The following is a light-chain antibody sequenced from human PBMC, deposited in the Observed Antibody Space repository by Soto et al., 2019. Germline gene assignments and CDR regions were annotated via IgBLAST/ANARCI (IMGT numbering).Light chain of an antibody. Sequence: EIVLTQSPATLSLSPGERATLSCRASQSVSSYLAWYQQKPGQGPRLLIYDASARATGIPARFSGSGSGTDFTLTISSLEPEDVAVYYCQQRSNLMYTFGQGTKLEIK. CDR1: QSVSSY. CDR2: DAS. V-gene: IGKV3-11*01. CDR3: QQRSNLMYT. J-gene: IGKJ2*01.